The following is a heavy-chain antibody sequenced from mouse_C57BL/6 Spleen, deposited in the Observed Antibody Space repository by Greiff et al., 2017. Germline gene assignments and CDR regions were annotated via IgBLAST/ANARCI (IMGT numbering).Heavy chain of an antibody. J-gene: IGHJ1*03. D-gene: IGHD2-5*01. CDR1: GYSITSDY. CDR2: ICYSGST. V-gene: IGHV3-8*01. CDR3: ARYYSNFWYFDV. Sequence: EVKLVESGPGLAKPSQTLSLTCSVTGYSITSDYWNWIRQFPGNKLEYMGYICYSGSTYYNPSLKSRISIPRDTSKNQYYLQLNSVTTEDTATDYCARYYSNFWYFDVWGTGTTVTVSS.